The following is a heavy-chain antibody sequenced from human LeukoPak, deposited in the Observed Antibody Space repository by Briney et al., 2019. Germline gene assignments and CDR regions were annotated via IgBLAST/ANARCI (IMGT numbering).Heavy chain of an antibody. D-gene: IGHD1-1*01. Sequence: GGSLRLSCAASEFSFSTYWMSWVRQAPGKGLEWVANIKEDGTEKYYVGSVKGRFTISRDNAKKSLYLQMNSLRDDDTAVYFCARSPAGNAWPPAYYMDVWGKGTTVTVSS. CDR2: IKEDGTEK. V-gene: IGHV3-7*01. J-gene: IGHJ6*03. CDR3: ARSPAGNAWPPAYYMDV. CDR1: EFSFSTYW.